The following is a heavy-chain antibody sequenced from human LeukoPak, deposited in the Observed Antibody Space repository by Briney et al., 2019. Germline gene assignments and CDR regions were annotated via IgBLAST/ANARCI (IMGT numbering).Heavy chain of an antibody. J-gene: IGHJ5*02. CDR1: GYTFTGYY. V-gene: IGHV1-2*02. CDR3: ASYYGLYVRNWLDT. CDR2: INPNSGGT. D-gene: IGHD4-17*01. Sequence: GASVKVSCKASGYTFTGYYMHWVRQAPGQGLEWMGWINPNSGGTSYAQRVQGRVTMTRDTSISTAYMELSRLTSDDTAVYYCASYYGLYVRNWLDTWGQGTLVTVSA.